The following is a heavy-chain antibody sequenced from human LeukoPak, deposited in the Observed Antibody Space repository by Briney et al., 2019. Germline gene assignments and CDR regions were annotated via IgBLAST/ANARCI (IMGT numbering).Heavy chain of an antibody. CDR1: GFTFSSYA. J-gene: IGHJ4*02. CDR3: ARDSGTEYSSSYYFDY. CDR2: ISYDGSNK. Sequence: GGSLRLSCAASGFTFSSYAMHWVRQASGKGLEWVAVISYDGSNKYYADSVKGRFTISRDNSKNTLYLQMNSLRAEDTAVYYCARDSGTEYSSSYYFDYWGQGTLVTVSS. D-gene: IGHD6-6*01. V-gene: IGHV3-30-3*01.